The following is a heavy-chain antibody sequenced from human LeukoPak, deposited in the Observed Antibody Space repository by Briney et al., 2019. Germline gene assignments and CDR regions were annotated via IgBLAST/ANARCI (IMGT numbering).Heavy chain of an antibody. V-gene: IGHV3-23*01. CDR1: GFTFSSYA. CDR3: AKATSHCSGGSCYASSEY. Sequence: PGGSLGVSCAASGFTFSSYAMSWVRQAPGKGLEWVSAISGSGGSTYYADSVKGRFTISRDNSKNTLYLQMNSLRAEDTAVYYCAKATSHCSGGSCYASSEYWGPAIVVTVSS. CDR2: ISGSGGST. J-gene: IGHJ4*02. D-gene: IGHD2-15*01.